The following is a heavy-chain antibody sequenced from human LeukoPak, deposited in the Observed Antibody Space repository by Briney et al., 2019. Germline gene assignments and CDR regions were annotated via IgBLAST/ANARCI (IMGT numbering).Heavy chain of an antibody. J-gene: IGHJ4*02. V-gene: IGHV3-48*01. CDR3: ARVGYCSSTSCLTYFDY. Sequence: GGSLRLSCAASGFTFSSYSMNWVRQAPGRGLEWVSYISSSSTIYYADSVKGRFTISRDNAKNSLYLQMNSLRAEDTAVYYCARVGYCSSTSCLTYFDYWGQGILVTVSS. CDR1: GFTFSSYS. CDR2: ISSSSTI. D-gene: IGHD2-2*01.